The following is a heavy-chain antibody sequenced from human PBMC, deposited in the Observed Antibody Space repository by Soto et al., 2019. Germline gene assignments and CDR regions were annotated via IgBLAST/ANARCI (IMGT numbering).Heavy chain of an antibody. V-gene: IGHV4-59*08. D-gene: IGHD2-2*01. CDR1: GGSISSYF. J-gene: IGHJ6*03. Sequence: SETLSLTCTVSGGSISSYFWSWIRQPPGKGLEWIGYIYYSGSTNYNPSLKGRVTISVDTSKNQFSLNLSSVTAADTAMYYCARHVKAVGVATPQIYYYMDVWGKGTTVTVS. CDR3: ARHVKAVGVATPQIYYYMDV. CDR2: IYYSGST.